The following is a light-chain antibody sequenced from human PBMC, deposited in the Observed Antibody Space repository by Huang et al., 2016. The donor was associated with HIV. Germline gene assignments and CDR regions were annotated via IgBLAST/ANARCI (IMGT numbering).Light chain of an antibody. J-gene: IGKJ2*01. Sequence: EIVMTQSPVTLSVSPGERATLSCRASQSVRTILAWYQQTPGQPPRLLIYGASFRATGVPARFSGSGSGTEFTLTISNVQSEDFAVYHCQQYNNGPPYTFGQGTKLEIK. CDR1: QSVRTI. CDR3: QQYNNGPPYT. CDR2: GAS. V-gene: IGKV3-15*01.